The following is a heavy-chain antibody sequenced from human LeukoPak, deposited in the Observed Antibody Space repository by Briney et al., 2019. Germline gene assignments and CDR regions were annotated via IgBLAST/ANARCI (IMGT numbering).Heavy chain of an antibody. V-gene: IGHV1-18*01. D-gene: IGHD3-22*01. CDR2: ISAYNGNT. CDR1: GYTFTSYG. CDR3: ARDTRYYDSSGYLPFDY. Sequence: ASVKVSCKASGYTFTSYGISWVRQAPGQGLEWMGWISAYNGNTNYAQKLQGRVTMTTDTPTSTAYMELRSLRSDDTAVYYCARDTRYYDSSGYLPFDYWGQGTLVTVSS. J-gene: IGHJ4*02.